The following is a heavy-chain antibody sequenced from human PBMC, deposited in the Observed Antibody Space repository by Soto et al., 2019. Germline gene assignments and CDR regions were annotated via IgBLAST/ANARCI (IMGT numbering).Heavy chain of an antibody. V-gene: IGHV1-69*13. CDR2: IIPIFGTA. D-gene: IGHD3-22*01. J-gene: IGHJ3*02. Sequence: SVKVSCKASGGTFSSYAISWVRQAPGQGLEWMGGIIPIFGTANYAQKFQGRVTITADESTSTAYMELSSLRSEDTAVYYCASASYYYDSSGPRWDAFDIWGQGTMVTVSS. CDR3: ASASYYYDSSGPRWDAFDI. CDR1: GGTFSSYA.